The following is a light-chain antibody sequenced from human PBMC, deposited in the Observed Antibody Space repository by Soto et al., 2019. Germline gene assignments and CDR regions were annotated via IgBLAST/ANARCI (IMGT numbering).Light chain of an antibody. CDR3: QSYGRTVFT. V-gene: IGKV3-20*01. CDR1: QTISNTY. J-gene: IGKJ3*01. Sequence: EIVLTQSPGTLSLSPGEGATLSCRASQTISNTYLAWYQQKPGQAPRLLIYGASSSATGIPDRFSGSGSGTDFTLTISGLEPEDFAVYYCQSYGRTVFTFGPGTKVDIK. CDR2: GAS.